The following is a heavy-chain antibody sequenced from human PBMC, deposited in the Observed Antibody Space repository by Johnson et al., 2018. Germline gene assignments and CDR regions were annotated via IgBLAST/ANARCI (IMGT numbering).Heavy chain of an antibody. CDR1: GFTFSSYG. V-gene: IGHV3-30*18. CDR2: ISYEGSNK. J-gene: IGHJ3*02. CDR3: AKDEGGYNHGAFDI. D-gene: IGHD5-24*01. Sequence: QVQLVESGGGVVQPGRSLRLSCAASGFTFSSYGMHWVRQAPGKGLEWVAVISYEGSNKDYADSVKGRFTIPSDNSKNTLYLQMNSLRAEDTAVYYCAKDEGGYNHGAFDIWGQGTMVTVSS.